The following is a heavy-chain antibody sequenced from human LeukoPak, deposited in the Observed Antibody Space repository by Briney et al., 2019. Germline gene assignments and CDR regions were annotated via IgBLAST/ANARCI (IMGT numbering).Heavy chain of an antibody. Sequence: GGSLRLSCVASGFTFSSFWMSWVRQAPGKGLEFVANIDQDGSVRNYVDSVKGRFIISRDNAKNSLYLQMNSLRAEDTAVYYCARDIPSTVTTTMWLDYWGQGTLVTVSS. V-gene: IGHV3-7*03. J-gene: IGHJ4*02. CDR2: IDQDGSVR. D-gene: IGHD4-17*01. CDR1: GFTFSSFW. CDR3: ARDIPSTVTTTMWLDY.